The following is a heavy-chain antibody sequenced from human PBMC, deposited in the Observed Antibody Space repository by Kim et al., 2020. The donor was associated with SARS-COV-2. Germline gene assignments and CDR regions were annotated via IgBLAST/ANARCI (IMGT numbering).Heavy chain of an antibody. D-gene: IGHD4-4*01. J-gene: IGHJ4*02. CDR2: IWYDGSKK. CDR3: ARDPATVTTYYDY. V-gene: IGHV3-33*01. Sequence: GGSLRLSCAASGYSFSRYGMHWVRQAPGKGLEWVAVIWYDGSKKYYADSVKDRFTISRDDPKNTLYLQMNMLRAEDTAVYYCARDPATVTTYYDYWGQGT. CDR1: GYSFSRYG.